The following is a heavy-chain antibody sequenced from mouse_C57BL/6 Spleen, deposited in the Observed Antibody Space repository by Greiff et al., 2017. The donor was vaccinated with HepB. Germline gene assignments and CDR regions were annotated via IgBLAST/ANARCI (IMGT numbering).Heavy chain of an antibody. Sequence: QVQLKQSGPGLVQPSQSLSITCTVSGFSLTSYGVHWVRQSPGKGLEWLGVIWSGGSTDYNAAFISRLSISKDNSKSQVFSKMNSLQADDTAIYYCARKSYYGSFYAMDYWGQGTSVTVSS. J-gene: IGHJ4*01. V-gene: IGHV2-2*01. CDR2: IWSGGST. D-gene: IGHD1-1*01. CDR3: ARKSYYGSFYAMDY. CDR1: GFSLTSYG.